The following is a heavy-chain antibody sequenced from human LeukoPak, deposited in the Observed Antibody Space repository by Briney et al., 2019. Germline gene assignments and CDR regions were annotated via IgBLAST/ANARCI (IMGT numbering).Heavy chain of an antibody. CDR1: GGTFGTYS. Sequence: SVKVSCKASGGTFGTYSVSWVRQAPGQGLEWMGGITPIFGTANYAQKFQGRVTITADDSTSTAYMELTSLRSEDIAVCYCAREGYCAGARCELDSWGQGTLVTVSS. CDR2: ITPIFGTA. CDR3: AREGYCAGARCELDS. V-gene: IGHV1-69*01. D-gene: IGHD2-8*02. J-gene: IGHJ4*02.